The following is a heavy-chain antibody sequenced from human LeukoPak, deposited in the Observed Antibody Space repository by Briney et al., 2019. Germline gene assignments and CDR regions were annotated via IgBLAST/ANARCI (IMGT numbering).Heavy chain of an antibody. CDR3: ARDASDYYDSSGYYFFDY. CDR1: GGSISSGDYY. J-gene: IGHJ4*02. Sequence: SQTLSLTCTVSGGSISSGDYYWSWIRQPPGKGLEWIGYIYYSGSTYYKPSLKSRVTISVDTSKNQFSLELSSVTAADTAVYYCARDASDYYDSSGYYFFDYWGQGTLVTVSS. CDR2: IYYSGST. V-gene: IGHV4-30-4*01. D-gene: IGHD3-22*01.